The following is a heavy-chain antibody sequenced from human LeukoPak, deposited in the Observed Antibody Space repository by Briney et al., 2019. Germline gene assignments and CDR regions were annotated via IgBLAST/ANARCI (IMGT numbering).Heavy chain of an antibody. D-gene: IGHD2-2*01. CDR3: AKGRGSTSIYEY. V-gene: IGHV3-23*01. CDR2: ISGGAGST. Sequence: GGSLRLSCAASGFTLSTSGMSWVRQAPGKGLEWVSFISGGAGSTNYADSVKGRFTMSRDTAKSTLYLRMNSLRDDDTATYYCAKGRGSTSIYEYWGQGTLVTVSS. J-gene: IGHJ4*02. CDR1: GFTLSTSG.